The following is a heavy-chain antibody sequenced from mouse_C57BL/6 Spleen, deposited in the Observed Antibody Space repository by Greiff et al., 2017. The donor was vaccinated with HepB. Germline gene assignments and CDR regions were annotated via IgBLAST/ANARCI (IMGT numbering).Heavy chain of an antibody. D-gene: IGHD2-3*01. J-gene: IGHJ3*01. CDR2: ISSGSSTI. CDR3: AARDGYYDSDWLAY. V-gene: IGHV5-17*01. Sequence: EVQGVESGGGLVKPGGSLKLSCAASGFTFSDYGMHWVRQAPEKGLEWVAYISSGSSTIYYADKVKDRFTISRDNAKNTLFLQMTSLRSEDTAMYYCAARDGYYDSDWLAYWGQGTLVTVSA. CDR1: GFTFSDYG.